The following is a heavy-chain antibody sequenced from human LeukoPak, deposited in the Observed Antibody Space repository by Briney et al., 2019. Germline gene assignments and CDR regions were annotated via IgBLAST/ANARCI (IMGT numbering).Heavy chain of an antibody. CDR3: TRVMTTVTKAFDY. J-gene: IGHJ4*02. V-gene: IGHV3-23*01. CDR2: ISGSGGST. Sequence: GGSLRLSCAASGFTFSSYAMSWVRQAPGKGLEWVSAISGSGGSTYYADSVKGRFTISRDNAKNSLYLQMNSLRAEDTAVYYCTRVMTTVTKAFDYWGQGTLVTVSS. D-gene: IGHD4-17*01. CDR1: GFTFSSYA.